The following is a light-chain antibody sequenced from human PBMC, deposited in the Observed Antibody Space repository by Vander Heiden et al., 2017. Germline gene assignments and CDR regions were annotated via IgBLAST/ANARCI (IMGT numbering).Light chain of an antibody. CDR2: WSS. CDR3: QQYYSTPS. J-gene: IGKJ1*01. Sequence: DIVLTQSPDSLAVSLGERATINCKSSQSVLSSSNNKNYLAWYQQTPGQPPKLLISWSSTRESGVPDRFSGSGSGTDFTLTISSLQAEDVAVYSCQQYYSTPSSGQGTKVEIK. CDR1: QSVLSSSNNKNY. V-gene: IGKV4-1*01.